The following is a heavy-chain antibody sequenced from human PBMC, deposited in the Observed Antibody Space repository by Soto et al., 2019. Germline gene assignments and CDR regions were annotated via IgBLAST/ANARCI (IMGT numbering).Heavy chain of an antibody. V-gene: IGHV4-59*01. CDR3: ARRSGGYYYYGMDV. Sequence: PSETLSLTCTVSGGSISSYYWSWIRQPPGKGLEWIGYIYYSGSTNYNPSLKSRVTISVDTSKNQFSLKLSSVTAADTAVYYCARRSGGYYYYGMDVWGQGTTVTVS. J-gene: IGHJ6*02. CDR1: GGSISSYY. CDR2: IYYSGST. D-gene: IGHD2-8*02.